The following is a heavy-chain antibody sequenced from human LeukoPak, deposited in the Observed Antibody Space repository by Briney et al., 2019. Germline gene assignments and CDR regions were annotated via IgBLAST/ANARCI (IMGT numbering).Heavy chain of an antibody. J-gene: IGHJ3*02. CDR2: IYHSGST. Sequence: SGTLSLTCAVSGGSISSSNWWSWVRQPPGKGLEWIGEIYHSGSTNYNPSLKSRVTISVDKSKNQFSLKLSSVTAADTAVYYSARKYYGSGSYAFDIWGQGTMVTVSS. CDR1: GGSISSSNW. V-gene: IGHV4-4*02. CDR3: ARKYYGSGSYAFDI. D-gene: IGHD3-10*01.